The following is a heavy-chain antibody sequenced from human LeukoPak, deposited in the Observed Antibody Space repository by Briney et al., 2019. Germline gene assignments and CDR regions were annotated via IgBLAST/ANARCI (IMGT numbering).Heavy chain of an antibody. CDR1: GYTFINYW. J-gene: IGHJ3*02. Sequence: AGESLKISCKGSGYTFINYWIGWVRQMPGKGLEWMGMIYPGDSEIRYSPSLQGQVTISADKSISTAYLQWSSLRASDTGVYYCARRVNEALGAFDIWGQGTMVTVSS. D-gene: IGHD7-27*01. CDR2: IYPGDSEI. V-gene: IGHV5-51*01. CDR3: ARRVNEALGAFDI.